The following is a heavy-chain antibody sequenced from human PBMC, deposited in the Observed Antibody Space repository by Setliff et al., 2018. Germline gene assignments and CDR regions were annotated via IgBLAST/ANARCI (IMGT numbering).Heavy chain of an antibody. J-gene: IGHJ4*02. CDR1: GGSISSGDYY. Sequence: SETLSLTCTVSGGSISSGDYYWSRIRQPPGKGLEWIGYIYYSGSTYYNPSLKSRVTISVDTSKNQFSLKLSSVTAADAAVYYCARDYDSSGYYVGYWGQGTLVTVSS. V-gene: IGHV4-30-4*08. D-gene: IGHD3-22*01. CDR2: IYYSGST. CDR3: ARDYDSSGYYVGY.